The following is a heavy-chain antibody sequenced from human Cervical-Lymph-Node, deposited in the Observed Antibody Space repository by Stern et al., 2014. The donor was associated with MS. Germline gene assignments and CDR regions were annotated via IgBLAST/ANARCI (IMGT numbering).Heavy chain of an antibody. CDR1: GDTFSSLD. CDR2: TTPLFGTA. V-gene: IGHV1-69*01. CDR3: ARHQAGIAAD. D-gene: IGHD6-13*01. J-gene: IGHJ4*02. Sequence: VHLVESGAEVKKPGSSVKVSCKASGDTFSSLDIGWVRQAPGQGPEWLGGTTPLFGTANYAQNLQGRVTFSADDSTSTTYMELSSLRSEDTAVYYCARHQAGIAADWGQGTLVTVSS.